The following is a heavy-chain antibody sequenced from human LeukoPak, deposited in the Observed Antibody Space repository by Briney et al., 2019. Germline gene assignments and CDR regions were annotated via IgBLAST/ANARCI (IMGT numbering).Heavy chain of an antibody. J-gene: IGHJ4*02. Sequence: ASVKVSCKVSGKRLSGLSMAWVRQAPGKGLEWMGGFDPEVDKIKFAQKFQGRVTMTTDTSTSTAYMELRSLRSDDTAVYYCAREAGYCSSTSCSPGYWGQGTLVTVSS. D-gene: IGHD2-2*01. V-gene: IGHV1-24*01. CDR2: FDPEVDKI. CDR1: GKRLSGLS. CDR3: AREAGYCSSTSCSPGY.